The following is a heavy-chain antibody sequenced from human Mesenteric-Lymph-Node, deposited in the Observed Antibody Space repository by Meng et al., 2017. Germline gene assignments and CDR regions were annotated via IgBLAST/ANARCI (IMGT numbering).Heavy chain of an antibody. CDR2: ISYDGTNK. CDR1: GLSFNTHA. Sequence: QVQLVESGGGVVKPGRSLRLSCVASGLSFNTHAMHWVRQAPGKGLEWVAVISYDGTNKYYADSVMGRFTISRDNSKSTLFLQMNSLRAEDTAMYYCMSEIRKAPTGTDYWGQGTLVTVSS. D-gene: IGHD6-13*01. CDR3: MSEIRKAPTGTDY. J-gene: IGHJ4*02. V-gene: IGHV3-30-3*01.